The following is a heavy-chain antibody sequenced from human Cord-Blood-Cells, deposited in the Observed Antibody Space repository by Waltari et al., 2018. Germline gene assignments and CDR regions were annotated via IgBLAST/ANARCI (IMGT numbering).Heavy chain of an antibody. Sequence: EVELVETGGGLIQPGGSLRLSCAASGFTVSSNYMSGVLQAPGKGLEWVSVIFSGGSTYYADSVKGRFTISRDNSKNTLYLQMNSLRAEDTAVYYCARDDIYYYYGMDVWGQGTTVTVSS. V-gene: IGHV3-53*02. CDR2: IFSGGST. CDR3: ARDDIYYYYGMDV. J-gene: IGHJ6*02. CDR1: GFTVSSNY.